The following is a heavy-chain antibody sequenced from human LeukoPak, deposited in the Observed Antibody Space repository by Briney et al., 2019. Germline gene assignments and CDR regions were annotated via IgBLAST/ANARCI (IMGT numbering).Heavy chain of an antibody. D-gene: IGHD4-17*01. J-gene: IGHJ4*02. CDR3: ATDPYYGDFYFDY. CDR2: IYYSGST. CDR1: GVSISSSSYY. V-gene: IGHV4-39*01. Sequence: SETLSLTCTVSGVSISSSSYYWGWIRQPPGKGLEWIGSIYYSGSTYYNPSLKSRVTISVDTSKNQFSLKLSSVTAADTAVYYCATDPYYGDFYFDYWGQGTLVTVSS.